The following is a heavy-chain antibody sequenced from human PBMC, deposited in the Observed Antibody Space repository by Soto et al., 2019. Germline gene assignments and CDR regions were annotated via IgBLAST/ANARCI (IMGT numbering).Heavy chain of an antibody. CDR3: AXEXDVPYYYYGMDV. Sequence: QVHLVQSGAEVKKPGASVKVSCKTSGYTFTRYGISWVRQAPGQGLEWMGWISGYDGRTNFAQKVQDRVTMTTDTXXSTVXMXLXXLXSXXTAVYYCAXEXDVPYYYYGMDVWGQGTTVTVSS. CDR1: GYTFTRYG. V-gene: IGHV1-18*01. J-gene: IGHJ6*02. CDR2: ISGYDGRT. D-gene: IGHD3-16*01.